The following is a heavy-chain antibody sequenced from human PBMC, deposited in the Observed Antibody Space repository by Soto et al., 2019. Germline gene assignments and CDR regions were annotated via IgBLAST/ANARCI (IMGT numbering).Heavy chain of an antibody. CDR2: IYYNGNT. V-gene: IGHV4-31*03. J-gene: IGHJ2*01. CDR3: ARDRRGGVGLGEFDI. Sequence: QVQLQESGPGLVKSSQTLSLTCTVSGGAISGSDSFYWSWIRQHPEKGLEWIGYIYYNGNTYYRQSLKTRITMSVDTAKNQFSLKLRSVTAADTAVYYCARDRRGGVGLGEFDIWGRGTLVSVSS. D-gene: IGHD3-16*01. CDR1: GGAISGSDSFY.